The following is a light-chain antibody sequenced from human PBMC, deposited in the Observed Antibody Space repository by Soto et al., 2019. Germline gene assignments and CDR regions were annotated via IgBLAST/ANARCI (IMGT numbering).Light chain of an antibody. V-gene: IGKV1-5*01. J-gene: IGKJ1*01. CDR1: QSISNR. CDR2: DAS. CDR3: QQYNSYPWT. Sequence: IQMTQSPSSLSASVGDRVAITCRASQSISNRLAWYQQRPGKAPKYLIYDASTLDSGAPSRFSGSGSGTEFTLSISSLPPDDFATYYCQQYNSYPWTFGQGTKVDI.